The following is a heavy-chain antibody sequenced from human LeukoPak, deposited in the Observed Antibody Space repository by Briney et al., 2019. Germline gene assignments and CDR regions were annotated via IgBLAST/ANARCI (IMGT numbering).Heavy chain of an antibody. J-gene: IGHJ4*02. Sequence: GGSLRLSCSGSGFTFSNYAIRWVRQAPGKGLEWVSAISSSGSTTYYAASVKGRFTISRDNSRNTVYLQMNSLRAEDTAVYYCARMNSGYEDYWGQGTLVTVSS. V-gene: IGHV3-23*01. CDR1: GFTFSNYA. D-gene: IGHD5-12*01. CDR2: ISSSGSTT. CDR3: ARMNSGYEDY.